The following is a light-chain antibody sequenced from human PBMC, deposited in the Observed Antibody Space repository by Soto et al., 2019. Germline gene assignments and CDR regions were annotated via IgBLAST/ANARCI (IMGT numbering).Light chain of an antibody. CDR1: QDISNY. V-gene: IGKV1-33*01. J-gene: IGKJ5*01. CDR3: QQYDNLPLT. CDR2: DAS. Sequence: DIQMTQSPSSLSASVGDRVTITCQVSQDISNYLNWYQQKQGKAPKLLIYDASNLETGVPSRFSGSESGPDSTFTISSLQPEDIATYYCQQYDNLPLTFGQGTRLEIK.